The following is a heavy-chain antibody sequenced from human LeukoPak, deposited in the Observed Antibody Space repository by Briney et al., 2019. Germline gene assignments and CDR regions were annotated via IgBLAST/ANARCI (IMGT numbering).Heavy chain of an antibody. CDR3: ARENKGGATYY. Sequence: SETLSLTCTVSGGSISSYYWSWIRQPPGKGLEWIGYIYYSGSTNYNPSLKSRVTISVDTSKNQFSLKLSSVTAADTAVSYCARENKGGATYYWGQGTLVTVSS. D-gene: IGHD1-26*01. J-gene: IGHJ4*02. CDR1: GGSISSYY. CDR2: IYYSGST. V-gene: IGHV4-59*12.